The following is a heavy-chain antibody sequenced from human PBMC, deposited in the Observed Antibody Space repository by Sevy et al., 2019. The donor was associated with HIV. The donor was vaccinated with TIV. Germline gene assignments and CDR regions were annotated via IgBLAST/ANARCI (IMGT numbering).Heavy chain of an antibody. Sequence: GGSLRLSCEVSGFTFSNYWMTWVRQAPGKGLEWVANIKEDGSDKYYGDSVKGRFSLSRDNAKNSLYLQMNSLRAEDTAVYYCARETSSFGEGIYYGMDVWGQGTTVTVSS. J-gene: IGHJ6*02. V-gene: IGHV3-7*01. D-gene: IGHD3-10*01. CDR2: IKEDGSDK. CDR1: GFTFSNYW. CDR3: ARETSSFGEGIYYGMDV.